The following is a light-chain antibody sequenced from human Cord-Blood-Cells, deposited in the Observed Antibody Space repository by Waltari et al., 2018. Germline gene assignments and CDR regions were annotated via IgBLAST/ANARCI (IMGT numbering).Light chain of an antibody. CDR3: SSYAGSNKV. CDR2: VVS. V-gene: IGLV2-8*01. J-gene: IGLJ3*02. CDR1: SSDVGGSNY. Sequence: QSALTQPPSASGSPGQSVTISCTGTSSDVGGSNYVSWYQQHPGKAPKLMIYVVSKRPSGVPDRFSGSKSGNTASLTVSGLQAEDEADYYCSSYAGSNKVFGGGTKLTVL.